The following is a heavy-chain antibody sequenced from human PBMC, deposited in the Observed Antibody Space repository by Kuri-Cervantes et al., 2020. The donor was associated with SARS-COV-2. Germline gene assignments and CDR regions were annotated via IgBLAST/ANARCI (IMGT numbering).Heavy chain of an antibody. D-gene: IGHD3-3*01. Sequence: GGSLRLSCAASGFTFSSYGMHWVRQAPGKGLEWVAVIWYDGSNKYYADSVKGRFTISRDNSKNTLYLQMNSLRAEDTAVYYCAKNGDFGVVTPGYMDVWGKGTTVTGYS. CDR2: IWYDGSNK. V-gene: IGHV3-33*06. CDR3: AKNGDFGVVTPGYMDV. J-gene: IGHJ6*03. CDR1: GFTFSSYG.